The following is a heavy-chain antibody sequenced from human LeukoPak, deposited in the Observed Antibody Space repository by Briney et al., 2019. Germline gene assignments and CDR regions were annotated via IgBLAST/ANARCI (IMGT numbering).Heavy chain of an antibody. Sequence: SETLSLTCTVSGGSISSYYWSWIRQTPGEGLEWIGYIHYSGFTNYNPSLKSRVTIFSDTSKNQLSLRLRSVTTADTAVYYCVYTTGWTNFFDYGMDVWGQGTTVTVSS. CDR1: GGSISSYY. D-gene: IGHD2/OR15-2a*01. CDR2: IHYSGFT. V-gene: IGHV4-59*01. CDR3: VYTTGWTNFFDYGMDV. J-gene: IGHJ6*02.